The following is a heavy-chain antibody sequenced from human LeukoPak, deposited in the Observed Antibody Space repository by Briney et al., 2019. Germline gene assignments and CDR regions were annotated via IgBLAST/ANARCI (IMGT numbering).Heavy chain of an antibody. CDR1: GFTFSSYA. Sequence: GGSLRLSCAASGFTFSSYAMSWVRQAPGKGLEWVSAISGSGGSTYYADSVKGRFTISRDNSKNTLYLQMNSLRAEDTAVYYCAKDSESGITMIVVVFDYWGRGTLVTVSS. CDR3: AKDSESGITMIVVVFDY. J-gene: IGHJ4*02. D-gene: IGHD3-22*01. V-gene: IGHV3-23*01. CDR2: ISGSGGST.